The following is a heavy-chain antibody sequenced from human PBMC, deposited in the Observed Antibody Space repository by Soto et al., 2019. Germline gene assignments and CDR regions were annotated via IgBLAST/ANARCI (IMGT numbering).Heavy chain of an antibody. CDR2: IYYSGGT. V-gene: IGHV4-31*03. D-gene: IGHD4-17*01. Sequence: KASETLSLTCTVSGGSISSGGYYWSWIRQHPGKGLEWIGYIYYSGGTYYNPSLKSRVTISVDTSKNQFSLKLSSVTAADTAVYYCARDRGHGTVHDLFDPWGQGTLVTVSS. CDR1: GGSISSGGYY. CDR3: ARDRGHGTVHDLFDP. J-gene: IGHJ5*02.